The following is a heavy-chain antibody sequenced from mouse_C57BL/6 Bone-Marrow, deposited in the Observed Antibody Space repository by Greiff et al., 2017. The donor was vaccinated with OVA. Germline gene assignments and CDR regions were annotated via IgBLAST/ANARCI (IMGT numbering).Heavy chain of an antibody. CDR3: ARKTVVAPMDY. Sequence: QVQLKQPGAELVKPGASVKMSCKASGYTFTSYWITWVKQRPGQGLEWIGDIYPGSGSTNYNEKFKSKATLTVDTSSSTAYMQLSSLTSEDSAVYYCARKTVVAPMDYWGQGTSVTVSS. J-gene: IGHJ4*01. D-gene: IGHD1-1*01. V-gene: IGHV1-55*01. CDR1: GYTFTSYW. CDR2: IYPGSGST.